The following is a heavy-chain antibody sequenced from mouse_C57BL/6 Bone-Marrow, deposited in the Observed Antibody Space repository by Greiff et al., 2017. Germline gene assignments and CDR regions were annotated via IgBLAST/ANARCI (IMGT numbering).Heavy chain of an antibody. CDR1: GFNINGYY. CDR3: ASPFLGACFAY. V-gene: IGHV14-2*01. D-gene: IGHD3-1*01. CDR2: IDPDDSET. J-gene: IGHJ3*01. Sequence: VQLQQSGAELVKPGASVKLSCTASGFNINGYYMHWVKQRTDQGLEWIGRIDPDDSETNYAPKFQGKATITADTSSNTAYLQLSSLTSEDTAVYYCASPFLGACFAYWGQGTLVTVSA.